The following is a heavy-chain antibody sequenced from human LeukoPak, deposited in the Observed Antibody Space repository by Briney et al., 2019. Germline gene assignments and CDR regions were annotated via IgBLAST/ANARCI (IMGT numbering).Heavy chain of an antibody. CDR2: ISSSGSTI. CDR1: GFTFSDYY. Sequence: GGSLRLSCAASGFTFSDYYMSWIRQAPGKGLEWVSYISSSGSTIYYADSVKGRLTISRDNAKNSLYLQMNSLRAEDTAVYYCARELSVAAAGCFDYWGQGTLVTVSS. D-gene: IGHD6-13*01. V-gene: IGHV3-11*01. J-gene: IGHJ4*02. CDR3: ARELSVAAAGCFDY.